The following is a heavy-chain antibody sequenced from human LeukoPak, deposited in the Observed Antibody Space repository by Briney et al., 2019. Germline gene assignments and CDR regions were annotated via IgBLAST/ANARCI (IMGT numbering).Heavy chain of an antibody. CDR1: GLTFSTYW. D-gene: IGHD3-3*01. CDR3: ARDRWAPFYYDFWSGYLYGMDV. V-gene: IGHV3-7*01. Sequence: GGSLRLSCAVSGLTFSTYWMSWVRQAPGQGLEWVANVKHDGSEKYYVDSVKGRFTISRDNAKNSLYLQMNSLRAEDTAVYYCARDRWAPFYYDFWSGYLYGMDVWGQGTTVTVSS. J-gene: IGHJ6*02. CDR2: VKHDGSEK.